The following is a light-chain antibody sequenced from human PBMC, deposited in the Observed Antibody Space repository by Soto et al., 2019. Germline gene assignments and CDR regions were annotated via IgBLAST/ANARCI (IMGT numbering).Light chain of an antibody. V-gene: IGKV1-39*01. J-gene: IGKJ2*01. CDR1: QSIYSS. CDR3: QQSYSAPYT. Sequence: DIQMTQSPSSLSASVGDRVTITCRASQSIYSSLNWYHQKPGKAPKLLIYAASNLQSGVPSRFSGSGSGTDFTLSISRQQPEDFATYYCQQSYSAPYTFGQWTKLEI. CDR2: AAS.